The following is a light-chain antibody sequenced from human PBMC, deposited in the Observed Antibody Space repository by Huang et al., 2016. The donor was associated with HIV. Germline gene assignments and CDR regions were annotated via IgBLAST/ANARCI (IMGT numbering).Light chain of an antibody. CDR3: QQYDNWPLT. V-gene: IGKV3-15*01. Sequence: ERVMTQSPATLSVAPGERVTLSCRASHRVSSNLAWYQQKPGQAPRLLIQGASTRATGSPARFSGSGSGTEFTLAISSLQSEDSGVYFCQQYDNWPLTFGQGTRLEIK. J-gene: IGKJ5*01. CDR1: HRVSSN. CDR2: GAS.